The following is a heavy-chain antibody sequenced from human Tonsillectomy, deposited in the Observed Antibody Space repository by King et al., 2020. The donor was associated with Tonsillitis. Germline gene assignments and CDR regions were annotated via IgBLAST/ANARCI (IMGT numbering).Heavy chain of an antibody. J-gene: IGHJ3*02. CDR2: IIWNSGSI. V-gene: IGHV3-9*01. D-gene: IGHD2-8*01. CDR3: SKDTNSILYYDGRTPAFDI. CDR1: GFTFDDYA. Sequence: VQLVESGGGLVQPGRSLRLSCAASGFTFDDYAMHWVRQAPGKGLEWVSGIIWNSGSIGYADSVKGRFTIAIDNAKKSLYLQMNSLRAEDTALYYWSKDTNSILYYDGRTPAFDIWGQGTMVTVSS.